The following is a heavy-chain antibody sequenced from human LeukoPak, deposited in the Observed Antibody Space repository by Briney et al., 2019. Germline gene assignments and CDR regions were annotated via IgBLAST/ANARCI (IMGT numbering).Heavy chain of an antibody. CDR3: ARDRCSSTSCYPWDAFDI. CDR2: IYHSGST. V-gene: IGHV4-30-2*01. J-gene: IGHJ3*02. CDR1: GGSISSGGYY. Sequence: SETLSLTCTVSGGSISSGGYYWSWIRQPPGKGLEWIGYIYHSGSTYYNPSLKSRVTISVDRSKNQFSLKLSSVTAADTAVYYCARDRCSSTSCYPWDAFDIWGQGTMVTVSS. D-gene: IGHD2-2*01.